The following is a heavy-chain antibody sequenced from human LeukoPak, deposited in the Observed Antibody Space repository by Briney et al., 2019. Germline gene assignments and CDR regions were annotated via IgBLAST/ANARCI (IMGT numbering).Heavy chain of an antibody. J-gene: IGHJ4*02. CDR2: ISSSSSTI. V-gene: IGHV3-48*01. CDR3: AREIRGYYDSSGYHDY. Sequence: GGSLRLSCAASGFTFSNYAMNWVRQAPGKGLEWVSYISSSSSTIYYADSVKGRFTISRDNAKNSLYLQMNSLRAEDTAVYYCAREIRGYYDSSGYHDYWGQGTLVTVSS. D-gene: IGHD3-22*01. CDR1: GFTFSNYA.